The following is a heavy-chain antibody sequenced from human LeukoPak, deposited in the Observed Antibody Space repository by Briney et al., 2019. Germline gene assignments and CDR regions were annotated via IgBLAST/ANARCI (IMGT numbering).Heavy chain of an antibody. CDR1: GYTLTGYY. Sequence: GASVKVSCKASGYTLTGYYMHWVRQAPGQGLEWMGWINPNSGGTNYAQKFQGRVTMTRDTSISTACMELSRLGSDDTAVYYCARDGASGYLADYWGQGTLVTVSS. CDR2: INPNSGGT. D-gene: IGHD3-3*01. V-gene: IGHV1-2*02. CDR3: ARDGASGYLADY. J-gene: IGHJ4*02.